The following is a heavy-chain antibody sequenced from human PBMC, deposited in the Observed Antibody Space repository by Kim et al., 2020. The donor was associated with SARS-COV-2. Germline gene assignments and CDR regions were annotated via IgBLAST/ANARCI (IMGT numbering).Heavy chain of an antibody. J-gene: IGHJ4*02. D-gene: IGHD5-12*01. CDR3: GRVTSGRWGNDLGY. Sequence: TPSLRGRVTISVHTSKNQFSLKLSSVTAADTAVYYCGRVTSGRWGNDLGYWGQGTLVTVSS. V-gene: IGHV4-34*01.